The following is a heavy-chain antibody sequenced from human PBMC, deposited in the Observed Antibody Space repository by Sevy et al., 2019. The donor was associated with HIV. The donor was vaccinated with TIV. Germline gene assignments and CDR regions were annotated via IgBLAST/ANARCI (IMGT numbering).Heavy chain of an antibody. V-gene: IGHV3-23*01. Sequence: GGSLRLSCAASGFTFSKYSMSWVRQPPGKGLEWVSTLSFGCGEINYADSVKGRFNISGDNSKSSVYLQMNNLGPEDTAVYYCAREGCTKPHDYWGQGTLVTVSS. CDR1: GFTFSKYS. J-gene: IGHJ4*02. D-gene: IGHD2-8*01. CDR3: AREGCTKPHDY. CDR2: LSFGCGEI.